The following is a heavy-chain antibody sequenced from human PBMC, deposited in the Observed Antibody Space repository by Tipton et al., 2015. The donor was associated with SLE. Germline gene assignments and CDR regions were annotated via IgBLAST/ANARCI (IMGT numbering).Heavy chain of an antibody. D-gene: IGHD2-15*01. CDR1: GFTFSSYG. Sequence: SLRLSCAASGFTFSSYGMHWVRQAPGKGLEWVAVISYDGSNKYYADSVKGRFTISRDNAKNTVYLQMSSLRPEDTAVYHCAKEGNLVGYCSGGSCFTTFDPWGQGTLVTVSS. J-gene: IGHJ5*02. CDR2: ISYDGSNK. V-gene: IGHV3-30*19. CDR3: AKEGNLVGYCSGGSCFTTFDP.